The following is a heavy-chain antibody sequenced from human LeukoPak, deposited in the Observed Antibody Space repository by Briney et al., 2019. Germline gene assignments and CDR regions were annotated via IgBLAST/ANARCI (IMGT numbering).Heavy chain of an antibody. V-gene: IGHV3-7*01. CDR2: IKQDGSEK. J-gene: IGHJ6*02. Sequence: GSLRLSCAASGFTFSSYWMSWVRQAPGKGLEWVANIKQDGSEKYYVDSVKGRFTISRDNAKNSLYLQMNSLRAEDTAVYYCARDYGSGSYYIDYYYGMDVWGQGTTVTVSS. D-gene: IGHD3-10*01. CDR3: ARDYGSGSYYIDYYYGMDV. CDR1: GFTFSSYW.